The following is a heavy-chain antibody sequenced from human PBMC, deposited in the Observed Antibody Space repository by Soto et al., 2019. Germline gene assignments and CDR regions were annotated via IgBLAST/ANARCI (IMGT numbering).Heavy chain of an antibody. CDR3: ERVSGSYYYGMDV. CDR1: CCSISSSNW. Sequence: QVQLQESGPGLVKPSGTLSLTCAVSCCSISSSNWCSWVRQPPGKGLEWIGGMYHSGSTNYNPSLKSRVTLSVDKSKNPFSLKLSSVTAADTAVYYCERVSGSYYYGMDVWGQGTTVTVSS. V-gene: IGHV4-4*02. CDR2: MYHSGST. D-gene: IGHD1-26*01. J-gene: IGHJ6*02.